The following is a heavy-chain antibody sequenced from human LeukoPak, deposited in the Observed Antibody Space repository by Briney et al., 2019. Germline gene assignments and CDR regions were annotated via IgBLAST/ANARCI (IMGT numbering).Heavy chain of an antibody. Sequence: ASVKVSCKASGYTFTGYYTHWVRQAPGQGLEWMGRINPNSGGTNYAQKFQGRVTMTRDTSISTAYMELSRLRSDDTAVYYCARDPAPASTFDYWGQGTLVTVSS. CDR1: GYTFTGYY. J-gene: IGHJ4*02. V-gene: IGHV1-2*06. CDR3: ARDPAPASTFDY. D-gene: IGHD2-2*01. CDR2: INPNSGGT.